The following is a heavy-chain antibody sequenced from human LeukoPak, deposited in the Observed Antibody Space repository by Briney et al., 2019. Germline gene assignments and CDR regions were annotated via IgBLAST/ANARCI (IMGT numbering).Heavy chain of an antibody. CDR2: MNPNSGNT. D-gene: IGHD3-9*01. CDR3: ARGLLPVLRYFDWSTHGMDV. J-gene: IGHJ6*02. Sequence: ASVKVSCKASGYTFTSYDINWVRQATGQGLEWMGWMNPNSGNTGYAQKFQGRVTMTRNTSISTAYMELSSLRSEDTAVYYCARGLLPVLRYFDWSTHGMDVWGQGTTVTVSS. V-gene: IGHV1-8*01. CDR1: GYTFTSYD.